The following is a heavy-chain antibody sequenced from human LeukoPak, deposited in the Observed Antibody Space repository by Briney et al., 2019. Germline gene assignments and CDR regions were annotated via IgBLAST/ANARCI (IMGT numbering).Heavy chain of an antibody. CDR2: ISGSGGST. V-gene: IGHV3-23*01. J-gene: IGHJ4*02. CDR3: AKAVRYCTNGVCYYYFDY. D-gene: IGHD2-8*01. CDR1: GFTFSSYA. Sequence: PGGSLRLSCAASGFTFSSYAMSWVRQAPGKGLEWVSAISGSGGSTYYADSVKGRFTISRDNSKNTLNLQMNSLRAEDTAVYYCAKAVRYCTNGVCYYYFDYWGQGTLVTVSS.